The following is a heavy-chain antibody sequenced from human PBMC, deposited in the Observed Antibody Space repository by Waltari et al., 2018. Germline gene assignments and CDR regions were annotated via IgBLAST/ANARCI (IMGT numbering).Heavy chain of an antibody. V-gene: IGHV3-74*01. J-gene: IGHJ4*02. CDR3: IRDAFGQNDF. CDR2: MNGDGSVI. D-gene: IGHD3-16*01. CDR1: GFPFRTDW. Sequence: EVQLVESGGGLVQPGGSLSVSCTGSGFPFRTDWLHWVRKAPGKGLVWVSRMNGDGSVISYADSVRGRFTISRDNAKSTLYLEMNSLRDDDTAMYHCIRDAFGQNDFWGQGTLVTVSS.